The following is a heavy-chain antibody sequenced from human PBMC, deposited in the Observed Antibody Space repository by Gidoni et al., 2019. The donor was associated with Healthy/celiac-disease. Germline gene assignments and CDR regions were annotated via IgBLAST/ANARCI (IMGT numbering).Heavy chain of an antibody. Sequence: QVQLVESGGAVVQPGRSLRLSCAASGFTFSSYGMHWVRQAPGKGLEWVAVISYDGSKKYYADAVKGRFTISRDNSKNTLYLQMNRLRAEDTVVYYWAKEYCSSTSCYTAVGYYYYGMDVWGQGTTVTVSS. D-gene: IGHD2-2*02. CDR1: GFTFSSYG. CDR3: AKEYCSSTSCYTAVGYYYYGMDV. CDR2: ISYDGSKK. J-gene: IGHJ6*02. V-gene: IGHV3-30*18.